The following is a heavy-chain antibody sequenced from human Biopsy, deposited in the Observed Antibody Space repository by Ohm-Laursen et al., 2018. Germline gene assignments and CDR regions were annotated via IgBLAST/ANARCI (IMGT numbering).Heavy chain of an antibody. Sequence: SLSLSCTATGLGFSMNGMSWVCQGPRKGLGWVSASGGSGGGTYYADSVKGRFTISRDDSKNTVYLQMKSLRVEDRAVYYCARPRSRVVAYGMDVWGQGTTVTVSS. D-gene: IGHD2-15*01. CDR2: SGGSGGGT. CDR1: GLGFSMNG. CDR3: ARPRSRVVAYGMDV. J-gene: IGHJ6*02. V-gene: IGHV3-23*01.